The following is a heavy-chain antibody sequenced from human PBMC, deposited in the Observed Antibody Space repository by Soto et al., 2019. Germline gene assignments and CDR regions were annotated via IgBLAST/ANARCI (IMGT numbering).Heavy chain of an antibody. CDR2: IFSNDEK. CDR3: ARIPPGLQYQYYFDY. V-gene: IGHV2-26*01. J-gene: IGHJ4*02. Sequence: QVTLKESGPVLVKPTETLTLTCTVSGFSLSNARMGVSWIRQPPGKALEWLAHIFSNDEKSYSTSLKSRLTIAKDTSKSQVFLTMTNMDPVDTATYYCARIPPGLQYQYYFDYWGQGTLVTVSS. CDR1: GFSLSNARMG. D-gene: IGHD4-4*01.